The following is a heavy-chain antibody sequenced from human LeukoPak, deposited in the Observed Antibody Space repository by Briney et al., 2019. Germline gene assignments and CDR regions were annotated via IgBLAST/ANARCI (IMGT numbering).Heavy chain of an antibody. Sequence: GGSLRLSCAASGFTFSSYGMHWVRQAPGKGLEWVGRVKSKAIGAPTDYAAPVRGRLTISRDDSKNTLYLQMNSLKTEDTAVYYCTSTRGHSGYDLGYWGQGTLVTVSS. CDR2: VKSKAIGAPT. V-gene: IGHV3-15*01. CDR1: GFTFSSYG. J-gene: IGHJ4*02. CDR3: TSTRGHSGYDLGY. D-gene: IGHD5-12*01.